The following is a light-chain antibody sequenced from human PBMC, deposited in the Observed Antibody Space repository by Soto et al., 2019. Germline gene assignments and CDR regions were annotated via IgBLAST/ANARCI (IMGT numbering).Light chain of an antibody. Sequence: DIQMTQSPSSLSASVGDRDTITCRASQSISSYLNWYQQKPGKAPKLLIYAAFSLQSGVPSRFSGSGSGTDFTLTISSLQPEDFATYYCQQSYSTLFTFGPGTKVDIK. J-gene: IGKJ3*01. V-gene: IGKV1-39*01. CDR3: QQSYSTLFT. CDR1: QSISSY. CDR2: AAF.